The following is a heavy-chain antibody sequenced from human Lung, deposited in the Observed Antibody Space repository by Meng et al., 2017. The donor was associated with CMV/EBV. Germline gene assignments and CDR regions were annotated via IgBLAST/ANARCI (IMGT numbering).Heavy chain of an antibody. CDR1: GFTFSTYD. Sequence: GSLRLSCTASGFTFSTYDFHWVRQPTGKGLEWVSSIGTVGDTYSIGSVKGRFIISREDAKNSVYLQMNGLRDGDTGLYYCARARSPTHFDYWGQGALVTVSS. CDR3: ARARSPTHFDY. V-gene: IGHV3-13*01. J-gene: IGHJ4*02. CDR2: IGTVGDT.